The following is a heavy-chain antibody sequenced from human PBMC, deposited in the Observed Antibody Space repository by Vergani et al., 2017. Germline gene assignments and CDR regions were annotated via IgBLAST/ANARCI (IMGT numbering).Heavy chain of an antibody. J-gene: IGHJ6*02. CDR1: GYTFTGYY. CDR2: INPNSGGT. D-gene: IGHD1-26*01. CDR3: ARARGPAGNYYYGMDV. V-gene: IGHV1-2*02. Sequence: QVQLVQSGAEVKKPGASVKVSCKASGYTFTGYYMHWVRQAPGQGLEWMGWINPNSGGTNYAQKFQGRVTMTRDTSISTAYMELSRLRSDDTAVYYCARARGPAGNYYYGMDVWGQGTTVTVSS.